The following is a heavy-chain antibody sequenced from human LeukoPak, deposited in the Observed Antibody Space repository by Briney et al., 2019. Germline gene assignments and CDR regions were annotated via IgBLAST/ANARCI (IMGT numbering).Heavy chain of an antibody. J-gene: IGHJ6*03. V-gene: IGHV4-59*01. CDR2: IYYSGST. D-gene: IGHD3-3*01. Sequence: PSETLSLTCTVSGGSISSYYWSWIRQPPGKGLEWIGYIYYSGSTNYNPSLKSRVTISVDTSKNQFSLKLSSVTAADTAVYYCARDAGRGYDFWSGYYDSSISYYMDVWGKGTTVTVSS. CDR1: GGSISSYY. CDR3: ARDAGRGYDFWSGYYDSSISYYMDV.